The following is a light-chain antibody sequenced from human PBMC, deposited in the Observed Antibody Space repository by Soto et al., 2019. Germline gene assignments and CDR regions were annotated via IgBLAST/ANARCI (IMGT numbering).Light chain of an antibody. CDR3: QQSYTSPT. CDR1: XXXSNY. J-gene: IGKJ3*01. CDR2: GAS. V-gene: IGKV1-39*01. Sequence: DIPLTQSPSSLCASVGDRXTXXXRAXXXXSNYLNWYQMKPGKAPKLLIYGASSLQNGVPPRFSGSGSGTDFALTIRNLEPEDFASYFCQQSYTSPTFGPGTKVDL.